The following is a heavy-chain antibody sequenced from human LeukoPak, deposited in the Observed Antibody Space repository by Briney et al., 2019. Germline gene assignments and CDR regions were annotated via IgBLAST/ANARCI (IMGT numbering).Heavy chain of an antibody. D-gene: IGHD6-13*01. V-gene: IGHV4-31*03. CDR3: ARTGIAAAGTREVFGY. CDR1: GGSISSGGYY. J-gene: IGHJ4*02. Sequence: PSETLSLTCTVSGGSISSGGYYWSWIRQHPGKGLEWIGYIYYSGSTYYNPSLKSRVTISVDTSKNQFSLKLSSVTAADTAVYYCARTGIAAAGTREVFGYWGQGTLVTVSS. CDR2: IYYSGST.